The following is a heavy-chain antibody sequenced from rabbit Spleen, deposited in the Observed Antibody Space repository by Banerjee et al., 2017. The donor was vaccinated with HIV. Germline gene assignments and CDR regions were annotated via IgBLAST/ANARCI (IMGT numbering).Heavy chain of an antibody. D-gene: IGHD8-1*01. CDR3: ARDSGSSFSSYGMDL. Sequence: QSLEESGGDLVKPGASLTLTCTASGVSFSSSSYMCWVRQAPGKGLEWIACIDAGSSGFTYFATWAEGRFTISKTSSTTVTLEMTRLTAADTATYFCARDSGSSFSSYGMDLWGPGTLVTVS. V-gene: IGHV1S40*01. J-gene: IGHJ6*01. CDR1: GVSFSSSSY. CDR2: IDAGSSGFT.